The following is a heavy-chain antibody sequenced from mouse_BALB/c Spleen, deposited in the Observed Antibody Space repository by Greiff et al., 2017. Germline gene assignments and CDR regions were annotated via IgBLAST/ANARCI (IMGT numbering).Heavy chain of an antibody. D-gene: IGHD2-1*01. CDR2: INPYNDGT. CDR3: ARGGNSHYFDY. Sequence: VQLQQSGPELVKPGASVMMSCKASGYTFTSYVMHWVKQKPGQGLEWIGYINPYNDGTKYNEKFKGKATLTSDKSSSTAYMELSSLTSEDSAVYYCARGGNSHYFDYWGQGTTLTVSS. V-gene: IGHV1-14*01. CDR1: GYTFTSYV. J-gene: IGHJ2*01.